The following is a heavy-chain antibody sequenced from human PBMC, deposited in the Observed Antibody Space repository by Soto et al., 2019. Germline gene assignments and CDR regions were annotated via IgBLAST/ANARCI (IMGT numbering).Heavy chain of an antibody. CDR3: ARHNFATRAFDV. D-gene: IGHD1-1*01. CDR1: GGSINTYS. J-gene: IGHJ4*02. V-gene: IGHV4-59*08. CDR2: IHYTGRA. Sequence: SETLSLTCSVPGGSINTYSWSWIRLPPGQGLEWIGDIHYTGRANYSPSLKSRVTMSVDTSKYQFSLNLNSASAADTAVYFCARHNFATRAFDVWGQGTLVTVSS.